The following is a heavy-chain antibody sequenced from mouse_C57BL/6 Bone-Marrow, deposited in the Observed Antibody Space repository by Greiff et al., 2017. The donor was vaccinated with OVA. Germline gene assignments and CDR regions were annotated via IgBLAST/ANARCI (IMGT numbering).Heavy chain of an antibody. J-gene: IGHJ2*01. CDR2: IYPGGGYT. CDR3: ARRYYGSSHPYFDY. CDR1: GYTFTNYW. Sequence: QVQLQQSGAELVRPGTSVKMSCKASGYTFTNYWIGWAKQRPGHGLEWIGDIYPGGGYTNYNEKFKGKATLTADKSSSTAYMQFSSLTSEDSAIYYFARRYYGSSHPYFDYWGQGTTLTVSS. D-gene: IGHD1-1*01. V-gene: IGHV1-63*01.